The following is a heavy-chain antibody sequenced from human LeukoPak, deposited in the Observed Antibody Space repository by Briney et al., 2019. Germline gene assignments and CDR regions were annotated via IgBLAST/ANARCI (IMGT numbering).Heavy chain of an antibody. CDR2: IESDGSST. D-gene: IGHD3-10*01. CDR1: GFTFRSYW. CDR3: TRGFGPGSSLPFDY. V-gene: IGHV3-74*01. J-gene: IGHJ4*02. Sequence: GGSLRLSCVASGFTFRSYWMHWVRQAPGKGLVWVSRIESDGSSTSYADSVKGRFTISRDNAKNTLSLQMSSLRAEDTAVYYCTRGFGPGSSLPFDYWGQGTLVTVSS.